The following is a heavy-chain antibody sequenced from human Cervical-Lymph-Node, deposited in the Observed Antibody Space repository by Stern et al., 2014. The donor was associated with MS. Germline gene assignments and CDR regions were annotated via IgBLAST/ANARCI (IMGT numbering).Heavy chain of an antibody. CDR1: GFTFSSYA. CDR3: VKGAAGAYPPDY. Sequence: EVQLVESGGGLVQPGGSLRLSCAASGFTFSSYAMSWVRQAPGKGLEWVSSISGSGSSTYHADSAKGRVTISRDNFKNTMNLQMNSLRAEDTAVYYCVKGAAGAYPPDYWGQGILVTVSS. V-gene: IGHV3-23*04. J-gene: IGHJ4*02. D-gene: IGHD2-2*01. CDR2: ISGSGSST.